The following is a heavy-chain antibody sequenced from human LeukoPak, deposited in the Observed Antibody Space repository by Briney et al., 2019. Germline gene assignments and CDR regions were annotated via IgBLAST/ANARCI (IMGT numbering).Heavy chain of an antibody. CDR1: GFTFSNAW. CDR3: ARDLSDYYDSSEIDY. D-gene: IGHD3-22*01. V-gene: IGHV3-21*01. J-gene: IGHJ4*02. Sequence: GGSLRLSCAASGFTFSNAWMSWVRQAPGKGLEWVSSITSSSSHIYYADSVKGRFTISRDNAKNSLYLQMNSLRAEDTAVYYCARDLSDYYDSSEIDYWGQGTLVTVSS. CDR2: ITSSSSHI.